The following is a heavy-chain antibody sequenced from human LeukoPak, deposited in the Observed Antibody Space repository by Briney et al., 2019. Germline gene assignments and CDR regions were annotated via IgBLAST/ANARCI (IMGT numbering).Heavy chain of an antibody. J-gene: IGHJ4*02. CDR3: ARGAPRRSYSSNDY. V-gene: IGHV1-8*01. CDR2: MNPNSGNT. D-gene: IGHD6-13*01. Sequence: ASVKVSCKASGYTFTSYDINWVRQATGQGLEWMGWMNPNSGNTGYAQKFQGRVTMTTDTSTRTAYMELRSLRSDDTAVYYCARGAPRRSYSSNDYWGQGTLVTVSS. CDR1: GYTFTSYD.